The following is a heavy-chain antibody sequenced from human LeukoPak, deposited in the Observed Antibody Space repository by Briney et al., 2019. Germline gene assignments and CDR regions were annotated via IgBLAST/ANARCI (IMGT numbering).Heavy chain of an antibody. J-gene: IGHJ4*02. D-gene: IGHD3-9*01. Sequence: ASVKVSCKVSGYTLTELSMHWVRQAPGQGLEWMGWINPNSGGTNYAQKFQGRVTMTRDTSISTAYMELSRLRSDDTAVYYCARANYDILTGYYNVLPRYWGQGTLVTVSS. V-gene: IGHV1-2*02. CDR2: INPNSGGT. CDR3: ARANYDILTGYYNVLPRY. CDR1: GYTLTELS.